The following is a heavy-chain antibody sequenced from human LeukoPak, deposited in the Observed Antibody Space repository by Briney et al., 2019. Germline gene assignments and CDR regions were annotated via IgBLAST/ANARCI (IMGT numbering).Heavy chain of an antibody. V-gene: IGHV4-39*07. CDR3: ARSPPSLTGYYHDAFDI. J-gene: IGHJ3*02. D-gene: IGHD3-9*01. CDR2: IYYSGST. Sequence: SETLSLTCTVSGGSISSSSYYWGWIRQPPGKGLEWIGSIYYSGSTYYNPSLKSRVTISVDTSKNQFSLKLSSVTAADTAVYYCARSPPSLTGYYHDAFDIWGQGTMVTVSS. CDR1: GGSISSSSYY.